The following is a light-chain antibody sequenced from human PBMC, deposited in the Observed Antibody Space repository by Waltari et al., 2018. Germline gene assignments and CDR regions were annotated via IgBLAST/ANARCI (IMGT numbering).Light chain of an antibody. J-gene: IGLJ2*01. CDR2: DVS. V-gene: IGLV2-14*01. CDR3: SSYTSSSTPVV. Sequence: QSALTQPASVSGSPGQSIPISCTGTSSDVGGYKYVSWYQQHPGKAPKLMIYDVSKRPSGVSHRFSGSKSGNTASLTISGLQAEDEADYYCSSYTSSSTPVVFGGGTKLTVL. CDR1: SSDVGGYKY.